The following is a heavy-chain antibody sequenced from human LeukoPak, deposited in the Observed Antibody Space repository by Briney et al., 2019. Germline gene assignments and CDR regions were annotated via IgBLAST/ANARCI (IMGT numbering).Heavy chain of an antibody. CDR2: IIPIFGTA. D-gene: IGHD5-18*01. V-gene: IGHV1-69*05. CDR3: ARDLGYSYGSGAFDI. Sequence: SSVKVSCKASGGTFSSHAISWVRQAPGQGLEWMGRIIPIFGTANYAQKFQGRVTITTDESTSTAYMELSSLRSEDTAVYYCARDLGYSYGSGAFDIWGQGTMVTVSS. J-gene: IGHJ3*02. CDR1: GGTFSSHA.